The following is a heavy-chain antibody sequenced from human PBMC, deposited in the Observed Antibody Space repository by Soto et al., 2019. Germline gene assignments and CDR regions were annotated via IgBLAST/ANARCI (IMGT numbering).Heavy chain of an antibody. Sequence: GSLSISFGSSGSNFSRYWMHWVRQAPGKGLVWVSRINSDGSSTSYADSVKGRFTISRDNAKNTLYLQMNSLTAEDTAVYYCARGDYDSWSGYFRVRYYGRDVWGQGTTVNVYS. D-gene: IGHD3-3*01. CDR1: GSNFSRYW. CDR2: INSDGSST. CDR3: ARGDYDSWSGYFRVRYYGRDV. J-gene: IGHJ6*02. V-gene: IGHV3-74*01.